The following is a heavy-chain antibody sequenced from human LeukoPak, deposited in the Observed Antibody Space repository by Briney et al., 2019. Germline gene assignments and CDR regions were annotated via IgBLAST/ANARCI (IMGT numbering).Heavy chain of an antibody. D-gene: IGHD4-11*01. CDR2: IIPIFGTA. Sequence: SVKVSCKASGGTFSSYAISWVRQAPGQGLEWMGGIIPIFGTANYAQKFQGRVTITTDESTSTAYMELSSLRSEDTAVYYCARVHSNYGGEYYYMDVWGKGTTVTVSS. CDR3: ARVHSNYGGEYYYMDV. J-gene: IGHJ6*03. CDR1: GGTFSSYA. V-gene: IGHV1-69*05.